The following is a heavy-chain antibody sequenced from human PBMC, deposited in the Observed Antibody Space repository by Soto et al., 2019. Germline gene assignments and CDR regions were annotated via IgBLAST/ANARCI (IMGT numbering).Heavy chain of an antibody. J-gene: IGHJ4*02. Sequence: GGSLRLSCAASGFTFSSYGMHWVRQAPGKGLEWVAVIWYDGSNKYYADSVKGRFTISRDNSKNTLYLQMNSLRAEDTAVYYCARGVSYYDILTGSLGFSFWGQGTLVTVSS. CDR3: ARGVSYYDILTGSLGFSF. CDR1: GFTFSSYG. V-gene: IGHV3-33*01. D-gene: IGHD3-9*01. CDR2: IWYDGSNK.